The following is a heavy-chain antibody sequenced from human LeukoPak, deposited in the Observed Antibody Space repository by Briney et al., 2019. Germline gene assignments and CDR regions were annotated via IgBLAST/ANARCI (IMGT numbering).Heavy chain of an antibody. V-gene: IGHV4-31*03. CDR1: GGSISSGGYY. CDR2: IYYSGST. D-gene: IGHD4-23*01. Sequence: SQTLSLTCTVSGGSISSGGYYWSWIRQHPGKGLEWIGYIYYSGSTYYNPSLKSRVTISVDTSKNQFSLKLSSVTAADTAVYYCARAAGGRVTARGGMDVWGQGTTVTVSS. J-gene: IGHJ6*02. CDR3: ARAAGGRVTARGGMDV.